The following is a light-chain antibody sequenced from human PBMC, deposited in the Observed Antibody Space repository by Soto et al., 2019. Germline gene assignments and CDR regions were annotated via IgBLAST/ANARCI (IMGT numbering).Light chain of an antibody. CDR3: QQYNTHSRT. CDR1: QSISSW. CDR2: KAS. V-gene: IGKV1-5*03. Sequence: DIHLTQSPSTLSASVGDRVTITCRASQSISSWLAWYQQKPGKAPKLLIYKASSLESGVPSRFSGSGSGTEFTLTISSLQPDDFATYYCQQYNTHSRTFGQGTKVDIK. J-gene: IGKJ1*01.